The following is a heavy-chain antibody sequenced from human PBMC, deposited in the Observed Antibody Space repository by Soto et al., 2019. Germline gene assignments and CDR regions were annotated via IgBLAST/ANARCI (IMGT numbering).Heavy chain of an antibody. J-gene: IGHJ4*02. Sequence: QVQLVQSGAEVKEPGSSVKVSCKASGGTFSTYTLSWVRQAPGQGLEWMGRIIPILDVANYPQKFQGRVTITADKSTTTAYMELRSLRSEDMAVYYCARDGLYCSGGSCYSFDYWGQGTLVTVSS. V-gene: IGHV1-69*08. CDR1: GGTFSTYT. D-gene: IGHD2-15*01. CDR3: ARDGLYCSGGSCYSFDY. CDR2: IIPILDVA.